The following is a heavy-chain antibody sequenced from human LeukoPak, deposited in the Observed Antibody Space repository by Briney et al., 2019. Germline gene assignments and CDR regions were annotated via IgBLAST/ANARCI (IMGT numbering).Heavy chain of an antibody. Sequence: PGGSLRLSCAASGFGFSSYAMHWVRQAPGKGLEWVAAIPNDGTKTYYADSVKGRFTISRDNSKNTLYLQMNSLRAEDTAVYYCVNERGYNFGYSFDYWGQGTLVTVSS. V-gene: IGHV3-30-3*02. CDR1: GFGFSSYA. CDR2: IPNDGTKT. J-gene: IGHJ4*02. CDR3: VNERGYNFGYSFDY. D-gene: IGHD5-18*01.